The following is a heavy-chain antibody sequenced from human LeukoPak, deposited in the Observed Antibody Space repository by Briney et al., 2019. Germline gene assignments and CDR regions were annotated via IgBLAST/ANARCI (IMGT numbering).Heavy chain of an antibody. CDR1: GGSISSYY. Sequence: SETLSLTCTVSGGSISSYYWSWIRQPPGKGLEWIGYIYYSGSTNYNPSLKSRVTISVDTSKNQFSLKLSSVTAADTAVYYCARFMTTVTTPPHYFDYWDQGTLVTVSS. CDR2: IYYSGST. J-gene: IGHJ4*02. CDR3: ARFMTTVTTPPHYFDY. V-gene: IGHV4-59*08. D-gene: IGHD4-17*01.